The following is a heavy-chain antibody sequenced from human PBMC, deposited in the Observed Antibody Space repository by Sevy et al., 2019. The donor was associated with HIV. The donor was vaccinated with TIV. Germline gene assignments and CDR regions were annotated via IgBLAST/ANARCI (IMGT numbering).Heavy chain of an antibody. J-gene: IGHJ4*02. D-gene: IGHD2-15*01. Sequence: GGSLRLSCAASGFTFSSYWMSWARQAPGKGLEWVANIKQDGSEKYYVDSVKGRFTISRDNAKNSLYLQMNSLRAEDTAVYYCARANGCSGGSCYLQYYFDYWGQGTLVTVSS. V-gene: IGHV3-7*01. CDR1: GFTFSSYW. CDR3: ARANGCSGGSCYLQYYFDY. CDR2: IKQDGSEK.